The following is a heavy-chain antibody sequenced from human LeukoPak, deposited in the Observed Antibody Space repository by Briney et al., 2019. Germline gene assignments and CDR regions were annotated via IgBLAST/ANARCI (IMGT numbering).Heavy chain of an antibody. V-gene: IGHV4-38-2*01. CDR3: ARVNTSIVVVVAAMGYFDY. CDR1: GYSISSGYC. CDR2: FYHGGST. D-gene: IGHD2-15*01. J-gene: IGHJ4*02. Sequence: SETLSLTCAVSGYSISSGYCWGLIRPPPGKGVECIGSFYHGGSTYYNPSLMRRVTISVDTSKNQVSLQLSSVTAADTAVYYCARVNTSIVVVVAAMGYFDYWGQGTLVTVSS.